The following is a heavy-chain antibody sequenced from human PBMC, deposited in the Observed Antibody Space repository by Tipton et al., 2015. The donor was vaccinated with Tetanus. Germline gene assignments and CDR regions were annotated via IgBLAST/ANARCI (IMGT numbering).Heavy chain of an antibody. J-gene: IGHJ4*02. D-gene: IGHD3-22*01. V-gene: IGHV3-74*03. CDR2: INNDGSSI. CDR3: ARNDYSDSRRSVDY. CDR1: GFTFSNHW. Sequence: SLRLSCAASGFTFSNHWMHWVRHVPGKGLLWVSRINNDGSSIVYADSVRGRFTISRDNAKNTLYLQMSSLRADDTAVYYCARNDYSDSRRSVDYWGQGTLVTVSS.